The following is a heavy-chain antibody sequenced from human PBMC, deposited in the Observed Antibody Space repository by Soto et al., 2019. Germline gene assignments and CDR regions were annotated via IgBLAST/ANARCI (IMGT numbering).Heavy chain of an antibody. CDR2: IYYSGTT. J-gene: IGHJ3*02. CDR3: ARDGFGFYAFDI. V-gene: IGHV4-31*03. Sequence: SETLSLTCTVSGGSISSGGYYWSWIRQHPGKGLERIGYIYYSGTTDYNPSLKSRVTISLDTSKKQFSLKLSSVNAADTAVYYCARDGFGFYAFDIWGQGTMVTVSS. CDR1: GGSISSGGYY. D-gene: IGHD3-16*01.